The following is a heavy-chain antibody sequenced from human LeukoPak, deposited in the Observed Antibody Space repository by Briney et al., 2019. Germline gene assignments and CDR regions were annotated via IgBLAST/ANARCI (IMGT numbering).Heavy chain of an antibody. CDR3: ARTYYDSWGYYEVTY. V-gene: IGHV4-59*01. Sequence: PSETLSLTCTVSGGSMNSYYWSWIRQPPGKGLEWVGHIFHSGNTNDNHSLKSRVTISVDPSKNQFSLRLRSVTAADTAVYYCARTYYDSWGYYEVTYWGQGTLVTVSS. J-gene: IGHJ4*02. CDR1: GGSMNSYY. D-gene: IGHD3-22*01. CDR2: IFHSGNT.